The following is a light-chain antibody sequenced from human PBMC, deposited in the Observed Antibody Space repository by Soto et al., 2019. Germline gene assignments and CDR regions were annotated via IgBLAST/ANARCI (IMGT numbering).Light chain of an antibody. CDR2: STN. J-gene: IGLJ3*02. CDR1: SGSVSTSSY. CDR3: ALSLPRGVWE. Sequence: QTVVTQEPSFSVSPGGTITLTCGLTSGSVSTSSYPSWYQQTPGQAPRTLIYSTNTRSSGVPDRFSGSILGNKAALTITGAQADDESDYYCALSLPRGVWEFGGETKVTVL. V-gene: IGLV8-61*01.